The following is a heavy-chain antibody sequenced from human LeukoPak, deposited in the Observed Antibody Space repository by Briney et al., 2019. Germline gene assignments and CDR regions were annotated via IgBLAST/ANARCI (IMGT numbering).Heavy chain of an antibody. J-gene: IGHJ3*02. D-gene: IGHD6-19*01. V-gene: IGHV3-74*01. CDR3: ARGTDSSGWYGAFDI. Sequence: GGSLRLSCAASGFTYNDYWMHWVRQAPGKGLVWVSRIDGDGRSTSYADSVRGRFTISRDNSKNTLSLQMNSLRAADTAVFYCARGTDSSGWYGAFDIWGQGTLVTVSP. CDR2: IDGDGRST. CDR1: GFTYNDYW.